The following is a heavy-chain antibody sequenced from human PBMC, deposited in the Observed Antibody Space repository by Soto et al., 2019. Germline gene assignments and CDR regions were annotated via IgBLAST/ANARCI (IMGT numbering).Heavy chain of an antibody. D-gene: IGHD4-4*01. CDR1: GGSISSYY. CDR3: AREDGNSGYFDY. V-gene: IGHV4-59*01. CDR2: IYYSGST. J-gene: IGHJ4*02. Sequence: KPSETLSLTCTVSGGSISSYYWSWIRQPPGKGLEWIGYIYYSGSTNYNPSLKSRVTISVDTSKNQFSLKLSSVTAADTAVYYCAREDGNSGYFDYWGQGTLVTVSS.